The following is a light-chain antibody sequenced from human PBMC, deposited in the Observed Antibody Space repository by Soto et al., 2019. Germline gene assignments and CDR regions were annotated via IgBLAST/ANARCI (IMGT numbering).Light chain of an antibody. Sequence: QSALTQPASVSGSPGQSITISCTGTGSDVGGYNYVSWYQQHPGKAPKLMIYDVSNRPSGVSSRFSGSKSGNTASLTISGLQAEDEADYYCSSYTSSSPLYVFGTGTKLTVL. CDR2: DVS. CDR1: GSDVGGYNY. V-gene: IGLV2-14*01. J-gene: IGLJ1*01. CDR3: SSYTSSSPLYV.